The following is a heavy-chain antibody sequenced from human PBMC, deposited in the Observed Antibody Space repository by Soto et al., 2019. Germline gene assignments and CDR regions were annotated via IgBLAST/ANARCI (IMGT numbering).Heavy chain of an antibody. V-gene: IGHV4-31*03. Sequence: PSETLSLTCTVSGGSISSGGYYWSWIRQHPGKGLEWIGYIYYSGSTYYNPSLKSRVTISVDTSKNQFSLKLSSVTAADTAVYYCARERNYGGNSVSDYFDYWGQGTLVTVSS. D-gene: IGHD4-17*01. J-gene: IGHJ4*02. CDR1: GGSISSGGYY. CDR3: ARERNYGGNSVSDYFDY. CDR2: IYYSGST.